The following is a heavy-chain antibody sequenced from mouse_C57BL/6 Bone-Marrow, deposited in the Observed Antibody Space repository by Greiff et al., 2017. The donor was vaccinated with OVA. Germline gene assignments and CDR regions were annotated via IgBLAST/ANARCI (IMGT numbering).Heavy chain of an antibody. V-gene: IGHV1-82*01. J-gene: IGHJ3*01. Sequence: QVQLQQSGPELVKPGASVKISCKASGYAFSSSWMNWVKQRPGKGLEWIGRIYPGDGDTNYNGKFKGKATLTADKSSSTAYMQLSSLTSEDSAVYFCARGDGYYEAYWGQGTLVTVSA. D-gene: IGHD2-3*01. CDR1: GYAFSSSW. CDR2: IYPGDGDT. CDR3: ARGDGYYEAY.